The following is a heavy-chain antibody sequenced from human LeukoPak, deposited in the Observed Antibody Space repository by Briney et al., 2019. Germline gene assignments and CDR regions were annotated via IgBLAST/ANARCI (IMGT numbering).Heavy chain of an antibody. V-gene: IGHV1-2*06. CDR3: ARVDTAMIGTNWFDP. CDR2: INPNSGGT. J-gene: IGHJ5*02. Sequence: ASVKVSCKASGGTFSSYAISWVRQAPGQGLEWMGRINPNSGGTNYAQEFQGRVTMTRDTSISTAYMELSRLRSDDTAVYYCARVDTAMIGTNWFDPWGQRTLVTVSS. D-gene: IGHD5-18*01. CDR1: GGTFSSYA.